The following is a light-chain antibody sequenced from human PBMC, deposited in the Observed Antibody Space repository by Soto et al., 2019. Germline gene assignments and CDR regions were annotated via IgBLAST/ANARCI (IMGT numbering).Light chain of an antibody. Sequence: EIVLTQSPGTLSLSPGDRATLSCRASQSINGNYLHWYQQKPGQAPRLLIFGTSSRATGIPDRFSGSGSGTDFTLTISRLEPEDFAVYYCQQYGSSPRLTFGGGTKVDIK. V-gene: IGKV3-20*01. CDR1: QSINGNY. CDR3: QQYGSSPRLT. J-gene: IGKJ4*01. CDR2: GTS.